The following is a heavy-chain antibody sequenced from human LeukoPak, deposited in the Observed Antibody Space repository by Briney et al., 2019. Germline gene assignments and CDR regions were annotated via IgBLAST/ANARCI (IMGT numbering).Heavy chain of an antibody. D-gene: IGHD6-13*01. Sequence: SETLSLTCVVSGGSISNTYWWTWVRQPPGKGLEWIGYIYYSGSTNYNPSLKSRVTISVDTSKNQFSLKLSSVTAADTAVYYCARTTEAHSWRTRYYDYYMDVWGKGTTVTVSS. CDR2: IYYSGST. V-gene: IGHV4-4*02. J-gene: IGHJ6*03. CDR1: GGSISNTYW. CDR3: ARTTEAHSWRTRYYDYYMDV.